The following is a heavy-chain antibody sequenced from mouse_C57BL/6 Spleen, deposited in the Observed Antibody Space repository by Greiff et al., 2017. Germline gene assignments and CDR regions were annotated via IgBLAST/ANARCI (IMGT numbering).Heavy chain of an antibody. J-gene: IGHJ2*01. Sequence: DVMLVESGGGLVQPGGSLKLSCAASGFTFSDYYMYWVRQTPEKRLEWVAYISNGGGSTYYPDTVKGRFTISRDKAKNTLYLQRSRLKSEDTAMYYCARRDWGNYVDYWGQGTALTVSS. CDR1: GFTFSDYY. CDR3: ARRDWGNYVDY. D-gene: IGHD4-1*01. CDR2: ISNGGGST. V-gene: IGHV5-12*01.